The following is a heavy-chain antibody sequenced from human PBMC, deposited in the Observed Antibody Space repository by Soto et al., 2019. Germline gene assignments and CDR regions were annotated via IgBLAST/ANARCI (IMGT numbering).Heavy chain of an antibody. CDR1: GGSISTYY. D-gene: IGHD3-3*01. J-gene: IGHJ4*02. Sequence: SETLSLTCTVFGGSISTYYWSWILQPPGKGLEWIGYIYYNGCTNYNPSLESRVTISLDTSKSQFSLKLSSVSAADTAVYYCARDGSGSDFLSGPYFFDYWGPGTLFTVSS. CDR3: ARDGSGSDFLSGPYFFDY. V-gene: IGHV4-59*01. CDR2: IYYNGCT.